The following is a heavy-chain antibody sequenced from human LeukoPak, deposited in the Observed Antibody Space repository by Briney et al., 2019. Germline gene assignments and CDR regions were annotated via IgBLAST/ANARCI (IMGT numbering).Heavy chain of an antibody. CDR2: MNPNSGNT. Sequence: GASVKVSCKASGYTFTSYDINWVRQATGQGLEWMGWMNPNSGNTGYAQKFQGRVTMTRNTSISTAYMELSSLRSEDTAVYYCSRGQFRLGQYDSSAFDYWGQGTLVTVSS. J-gene: IGHJ4*02. CDR1: GYTFTSYD. V-gene: IGHV1-8*01. D-gene: IGHD3-22*01. CDR3: SRGQFRLGQYDSSAFDY.